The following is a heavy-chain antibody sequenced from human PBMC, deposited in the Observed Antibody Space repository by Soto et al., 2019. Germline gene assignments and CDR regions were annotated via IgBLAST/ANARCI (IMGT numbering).Heavy chain of an antibody. J-gene: IGHJ4*02. CDR2: VIPILGIA. Sequence: QVQLVQSGAEVKKPGSSVKVSCKASGGTFSSYTISWLRQAPGQGLEWMGRVIPILGIANYAQKCQGRVTITADKSTSTAYMEMSSLRSEDTAVYYCARGGIVGATSHFDYWGQGTLVTVSS. V-gene: IGHV1-69*02. CDR1: GGTFSSYT. D-gene: IGHD1-26*01. CDR3: ARGGIVGATSHFDY.